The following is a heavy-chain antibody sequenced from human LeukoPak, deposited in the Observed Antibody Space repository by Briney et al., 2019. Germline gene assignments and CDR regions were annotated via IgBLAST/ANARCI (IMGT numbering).Heavy chain of an antibody. V-gene: IGHV4-4*02. CDR3: ARNQGGTYREQGEYFQR. J-gene: IGHJ1*01. CDR2: IHHSGST. CDR1: GGSISSSRYW. D-gene: IGHD1-26*01. Sequence: SGTLSLTCGVSGGSISSSRYWWSWVRQPPGKGLEWIGEIHHSGSTNFNPSLMSRLTISIDKSKNQFYLNLGSVTAADTAVYFCARNQGGTYREQGEYFQRWGQGTLVIVSS.